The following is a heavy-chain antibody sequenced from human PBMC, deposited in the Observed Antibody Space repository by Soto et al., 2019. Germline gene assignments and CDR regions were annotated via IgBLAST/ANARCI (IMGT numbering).Heavy chain of an antibody. CDR3: ARVSSGSGSFGWFDP. CDR1: GFTFRNYE. D-gene: IGHD3-10*01. Sequence: SLRLSGAASGFTFRNYEMFWVRQAPGKGLEWVSYISNGGSAIHYADSVKGRFTVSRDNAKNSLYLQMTSLTADDTAIYFCARVSSGSGSFGWFDPWCQGTLVTVSS. J-gene: IGHJ5*02. CDR2: ISNGGSAI. V-gene: IGHV3-48*03.